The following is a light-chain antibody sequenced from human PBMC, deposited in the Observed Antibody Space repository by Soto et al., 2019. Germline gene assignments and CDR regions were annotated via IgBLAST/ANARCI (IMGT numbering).Light chain of an antibody. Sequence: DIQMTQSPSSLSASVGDRVTITCRASQDIRIDLGWFQQKPGKAPKRLIYAASSLQSGVPSRFSGSGSGTEFTLTINSLQPEDFATYYCLQHNNYPPTFGQGTKVEI. CDR3: LQHNNYPPT. J-gene: IGKJ1*01. CDR2: AAS. CDR1: QDIRID. V-gene: IGKV1-17*01.